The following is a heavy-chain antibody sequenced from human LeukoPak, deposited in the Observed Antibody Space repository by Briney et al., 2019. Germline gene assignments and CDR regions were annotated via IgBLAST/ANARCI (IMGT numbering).Heavy chain of an antibody. D-gene: IGHD6-13*01. CDR2: MNPNSGNT. Sequence: ASVKVSCKASGYTFTGYYMHWVRQAPGQGLEWMGWMNPNSGNTGYAQKFQGRVTITRNTSISTAYMELSSLRSEDTAVYYCARAYSSSSYYYYMDVWGKGTTVTVSS. CDR3: ARAYSSSSYYYYMDV. CDR1: GYTFTGYY. J-gene: IGHJ6*03. V-gene: IGHV1-8*03.